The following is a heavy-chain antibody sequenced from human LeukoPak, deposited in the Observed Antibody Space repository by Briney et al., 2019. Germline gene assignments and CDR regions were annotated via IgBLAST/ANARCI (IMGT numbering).Heavy chain of an antibody. Sequence: GGSLRLSCAASGLTFSSYSMNWVRQAPGKGLEWVSSISSSSSYIYYADSVKGRFTISRDNAKNSLYLQMNSLRAEDTAVYYCARDITVTSDYYYYYGMDVWGQGTTVTVSS. V-gene: IGHV3-21*01. CDR1: GLTFSSYS. J-gene: IGHJ6*02. CDR3: ARDITVTSDYYYYYGMDV. CDR2: ISSSSSYI. D-gene: IGHD4-17*01.